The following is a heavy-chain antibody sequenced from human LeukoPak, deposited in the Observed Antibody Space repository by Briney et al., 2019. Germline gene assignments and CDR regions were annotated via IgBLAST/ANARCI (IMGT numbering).Heavy chain of an antibody. D-gene: IGHD2-2*02. CDR3: ARGGCSSTSCYKAALDY. CDR2: INPSGGST. Sequence: GASVKVSCKASGYTFTSYYMHWVRQAPGQGLEWMGIINPSGGSTSYAQKFQGRVTMTRDTSTSTVYMELSSLRSEDTAVYYCARGGCSSTSCYKAALDYWGQGTLVTVSP. V-gene: IGHV1-46*01. CDR1: GYTFTSYY. J-gene: IGHJ4*02.